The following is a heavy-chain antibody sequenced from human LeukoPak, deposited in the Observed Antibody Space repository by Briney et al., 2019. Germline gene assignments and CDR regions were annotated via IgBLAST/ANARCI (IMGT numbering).Heavy chain of an antibody. V-gene: IGHV3-48*01. Sequence: GGSLRLSCAASGFTFSSYSMNWVRQAPGKGLEWVSYISSSSTIYYADSVKGRFTISRDNAKNSLYLQMNSLRAEDTAVYYCHSYIGIAQRLPYWGQGTLVTVSS. CDR3: HSYIGIAQRLPY. CDR2: ISSSSTI. CDR1: GFTFSSYS. J-gene: IGHJ4*02. D-gene: IGHD5-18*01.